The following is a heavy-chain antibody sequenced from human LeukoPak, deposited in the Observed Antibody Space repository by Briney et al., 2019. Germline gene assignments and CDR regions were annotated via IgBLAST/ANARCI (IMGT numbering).Heavy chain of an antibody. CDR2: INPNSGGT. CDR3: AREVRWDYGSGSYGDY. D-gene: IGHD3-10*01. CDR1: GYTFTGYY. V-gene: IGHV1-2*02. Sequence: ASVKISCXASGYTFTGYYMHWVRQAPGQGLEWMGWINPNSGGTNYAQKFQGRVTMTRDTSISTAYMELSRLRSDDTAVYYCAREVRWDYGSGSYGDYWGQGTLVTVSS. J-gene: IGHJ4*02.